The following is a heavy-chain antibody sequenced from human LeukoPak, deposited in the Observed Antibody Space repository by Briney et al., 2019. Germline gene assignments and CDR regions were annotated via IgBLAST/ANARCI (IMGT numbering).Heavy chain of an antibody. CDR3: GAEDRRGYYFDY. Sequence: SSETLSLTCTVSGGSISSSSYYWGWIRQPPGKGLEWIGSIYYSGSTYYNPSLKSRVTISVDTSKNQFSLKLSSVTAADTAVYYCGAEDRRGYYFDYWGQGTLVTVSS. V-gene: IGHV4-39*01. CDR2: IYYSGST. J-gene: IGHJ4*02. CDR1: GGSISSSSYY.